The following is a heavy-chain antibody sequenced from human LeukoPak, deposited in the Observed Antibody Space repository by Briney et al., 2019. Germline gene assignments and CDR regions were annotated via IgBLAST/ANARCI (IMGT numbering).Heavy chain of an antibody. CDR3: AKDSILDH. CDR1: GFTFSTSV. V-gene: IGHV3-30*19. J-gene: IGHJ4*02. CDR2: IAYDGSYE. Sequence: TGGSLRLSCAASGFTFSTSVMHWVRQAPGKGLEWLAVIAYDGSYEYYADSVKGRFSISRDDSKKTVYLQMNSLSPEDTALYYCAKDSILDHWGQGTLVTVSS.